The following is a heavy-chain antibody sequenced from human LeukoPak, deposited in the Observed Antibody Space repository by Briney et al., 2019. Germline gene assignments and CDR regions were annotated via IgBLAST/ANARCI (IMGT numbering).Heavy chain of an antibody. V-gene: IGHV1-69*06. D-gene: IGHD4-17*01. CDR3: ARGFTGYFYGDYVWGNDY. CDR2: IIPIFGTA. Sequence: GASVKVSCKASGGTFSSYANSWVRQAPGQGLEWMGGIIPIFGTANYAQKFQGRVTITADKSTSTAYMELSRLRSDDTAVYYCARGFTGYFYGDYVWGNDYWGQGTLVTVSS. CDR1: GGTFSSYA. J-gene: IGHJ4*02.